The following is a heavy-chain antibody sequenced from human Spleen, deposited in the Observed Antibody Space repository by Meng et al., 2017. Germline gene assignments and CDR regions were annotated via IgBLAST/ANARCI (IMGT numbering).Heavy chain of an antibody. CDR2: ISSRGSAI. D-gene: IGHD2-15*01. CDR3: AREGCSGGSCYN. V-gene: IGHV3-48*03. J-gene: IGHJ4*02. Sequence: GESLKISCAASGFTFSSYEMNWFRQAPGKGLEWVSYISSRGSAIYYADSVKGRFSISRDNAKNSLYLQMNSLRDEDTAIYYCAREGCSGGSCYNWGQGTL. CDR1: GFTFSSYE.